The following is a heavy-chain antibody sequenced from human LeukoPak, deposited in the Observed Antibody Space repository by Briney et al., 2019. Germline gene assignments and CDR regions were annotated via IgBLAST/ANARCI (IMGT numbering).Heavy chain of an antibody. D-gene: IGHD3-22*01. CDR3: ARVGFYDSSGSYDAFDI. J-gene: IGHJ3*02. Sequence: PSQTLSLTCTVSGGSISSGGYYWSWIRQPPGKGLEWIGYIYHSGSTYYNPSLKSRVTISVDRSKNQFSLKLSSVTAADTAVYYCARVGFYDSSGSYDAFDIWGQGTMVTVSS. CDR1: GGSISSGGYY. CDR2: IYHSGST. V-gene: IGHV4-30-2*01.